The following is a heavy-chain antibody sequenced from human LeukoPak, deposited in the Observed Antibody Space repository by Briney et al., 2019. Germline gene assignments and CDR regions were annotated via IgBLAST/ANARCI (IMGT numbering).Heavy chain of an antibody. V-gene: IGHV3-21*01. CDR1: GFTFSSYA. J-gene: IGHJ4*02. CDR2: ISSSSSYI. D-gene: IGHD3-10*01. CDR3: AREPAEGTN. Sequence: GGSLRLSCAASGFTFSSYAMSWVRQAPGKGLEWVSSISSSSSYIYYADSVKGRFTISRDNAKNSLYLQMNSLRAEDTAVYYCAREPAEGTNWGQGTLVTVSS.